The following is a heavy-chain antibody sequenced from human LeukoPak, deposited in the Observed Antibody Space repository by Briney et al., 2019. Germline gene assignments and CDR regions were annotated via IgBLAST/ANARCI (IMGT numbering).Heavy chain of an antibody. CDR2: IYTSGST. CDR3: ASLSIAADAFDI. CDR1: GGSLSSGSYY. Sequence: SQTLSLTCTVSGGSLSSGSYYWSWIRQPAGTGLEWIGRIYTSGSTNYNPSLKSRVTISVDTSKNQFSLKLSSVTAADTAVYYCASLSIAADAFDIWGQGTMVTVSS. D-gene: IGHD6-13*01. J-gene: IGHJ3*02. V-gene: IGHV4-61*02.